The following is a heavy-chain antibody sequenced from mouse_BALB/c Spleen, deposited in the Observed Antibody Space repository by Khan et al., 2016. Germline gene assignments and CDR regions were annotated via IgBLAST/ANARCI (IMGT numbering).Heavy chain of an antibody. CDR2: IWAGGST. Sequence: QVQLQESGPGLVAPSQSLSITCTVSGFSLTSYGVHWVRQPPGKGLEWLGVIWAGGSTNYNSALMSRLSISKDNSKSQVFLKMNSLQTDDTAMYYCAYGRYFDVWGAGTTVTVSS. D-gene: IGHD1-1*01. V-gene: IGHV2-9*02. CDR1: GFSLTSYG. J-gene: IGHJ1*01. CDR3: AYGRYFDV.